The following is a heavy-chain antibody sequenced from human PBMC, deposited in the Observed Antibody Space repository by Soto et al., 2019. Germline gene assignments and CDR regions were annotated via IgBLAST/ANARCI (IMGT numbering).Heavy chain of an antibody. Sequence: EVQLLESGGGLVQPGGSLRLSCAASGFAFGSYAMSWVRQAPGKGLEWVSGIRSSGATTYYADSVKGRFTISRDNSKNTVYVHMYSLRADDTAVYYCPKGGSSWYGFEYWGQGTLVTVSS. J-gene: IGHJ4*02. CDR2: IRSSGATT. D-gene: IGHD6-13*01. CDR1: GFAFGSYA. CDR3: PKGGSSWYGFEY. V-gene: IGHV3-23*01.